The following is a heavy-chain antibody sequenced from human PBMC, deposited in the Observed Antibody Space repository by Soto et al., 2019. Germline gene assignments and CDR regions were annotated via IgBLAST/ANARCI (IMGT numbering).Heavy chain of an antibody. Sequence: EVQLLESGGGLIQPGGSLRLSCVASGVTFSTFAMSWVRQAPGKGLEWVSGFNDNTGNTYYADSVKGRFTISRDNSKNTLYLQMNSLSVEDTAVYYCAKWRNGFDPWGQGTLVTVSS. CDR2: FNDNTGNT. CDR3: AKWRNGFDP. J-gene: IGHJ5*02. V-gene: IGHV3-23*01. CDR1: GVTFSTFA.